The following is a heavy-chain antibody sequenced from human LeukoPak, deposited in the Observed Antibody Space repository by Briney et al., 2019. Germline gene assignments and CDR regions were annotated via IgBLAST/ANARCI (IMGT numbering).Heavy chain of an antibody. Sequence: GASVKVSCKASGGTFSSYAISWVRQAPGQGLEWMGGIIPIFGTANYAQKFQGRVTITADKSTSTAYMELSSLRSEDTAVYYCASGRIAAAGEIPHLQHYFDYWGQGTLVTVSS. V-gene: IGHV1-69*06. CDR3: ASGRIAAAGEIPHLQHYFDY. CDR2: IIPIFGTA. J-gene: IGHJ4*02. CDR1: GGTFSSYA. D-gene: IGHD6-13*01.